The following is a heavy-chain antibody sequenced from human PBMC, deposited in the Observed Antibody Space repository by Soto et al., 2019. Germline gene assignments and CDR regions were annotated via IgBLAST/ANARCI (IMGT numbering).Heavy chain of an antibody. CDR3: ANTLPKTRPFDY. J-gene: IGHJ4*02. D-gene: IGHD6-6*01. CDR1: GASITSTTYF. V-gene: IGHV4-39*01. CDR2: IYYSGRT. Sequence: SETLALTCTLSGASITSTTYFWAWIRQPPGKGLEWVGSIYYSGRTYYNPSLRSRVTISVDRSKNQFSLTMGSVTAADTAVYYCANTLPKTRPFDYSGQG.